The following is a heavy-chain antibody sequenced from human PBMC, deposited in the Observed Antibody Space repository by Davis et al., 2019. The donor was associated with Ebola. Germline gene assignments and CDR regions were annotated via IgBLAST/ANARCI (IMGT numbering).Heavy chain of an antibody. D-gene: IGHD3-22*01. J-gene: IGHJ4*02. CDR2: IYYSGST. V-gene: IGHV4-59*11. Sequence: PSETLSLTCTVSGGSISSHYWSWIRQPPGKGLEWIGYIYYSGSTNYNPSLKSRVTISVDTSKNQFSLKLSSVTAADTAVYYCASHYYDSSGRYRDYWGQGTLVTVSS. CDR3: ASHYYDSSGRYRDY. CDR1: GGSISSHY.